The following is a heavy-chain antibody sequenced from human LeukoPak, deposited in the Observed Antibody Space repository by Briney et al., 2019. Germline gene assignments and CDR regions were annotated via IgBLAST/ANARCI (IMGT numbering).Heavy chain of an antibody. CDR2: IYSGGST. Sequence: AVTLSLSCAASGFTVSSNYMSWIRQAPGKGLKWVSVIYSGGSTYYADCVKGRFTISRDNSKNTLYLQMNSLRAEDTAVYYCAFQCGCHAVFDYWGQGTLVTVSS. CDR1: GFTVSSNY. CDR3: AFQCGCHAVFDY. J-gene: IGHJ4*02. V-gene: IGHV3-53*01. D-gene: IGHD6-19*01.